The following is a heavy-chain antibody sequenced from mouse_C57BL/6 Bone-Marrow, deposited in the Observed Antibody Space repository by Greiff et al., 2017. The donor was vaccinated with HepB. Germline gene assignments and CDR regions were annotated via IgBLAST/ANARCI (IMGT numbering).Heavy chain of an antibody. CDR2: INPYNGGT. Sequence: VQLKQSGPVLVKPGASVKMSCKASGYTFTDYYMNWVKQSHGKSLEWIGVINPYNGGTSYNQKFKGKATLTVDKSSSTAYMELNSLTSEDSAVYYCARSFYYYGSSLFAYWGQGTLVTVSA. J-gene: IGHJ3*01. CDR3: ARSFYYYGSSLFAY. V-gene: IGHV1-19*01. D-gene: IGHD1-1*01. CDR1: GYTFTDYY.